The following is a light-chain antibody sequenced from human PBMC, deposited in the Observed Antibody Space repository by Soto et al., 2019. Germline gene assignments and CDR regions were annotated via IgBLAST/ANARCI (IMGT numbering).Light chain of an antibody. CDR2: GTS. CDR1: QSVSSN. Sequence: EIVMTQSPATLSVSPGESATLSCRASQSVSSNLAWYQQRPGQAPRLLIFGTSSRATGIPARFSGSGSGTDFTLTISSLEPEDFAVYYCHQRGSWPRGTFGQGTKVDIK. CDR3: HQRGSWPRGT. J-gene: IGKJ1*01. V-gene: IGKV3-11*01.